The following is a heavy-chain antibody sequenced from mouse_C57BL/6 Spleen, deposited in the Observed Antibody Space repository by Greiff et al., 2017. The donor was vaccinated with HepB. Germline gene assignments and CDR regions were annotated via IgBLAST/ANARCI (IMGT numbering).Heavy chain of an antibody. CDR3: ARLNYDYDEGYAMDY. CDR1: GYTFTSYW. Sequence: QVHVKQPGAELVRPGSSVKLSCKASGYTFTSYWMDWVKQRPGQGLEWIGNIYPSDSETHYNQKFKDKATLTVDKSSSTAYMQLSSLTSEDSAVYYCARLNYDYDEGYAMDYWGQGTSVTVSS. J-gene: IGHJ4*01. D-gene: IGHD2-4*01. V-gene: IGHV1-61*01. CDR2: IYPSDSET.